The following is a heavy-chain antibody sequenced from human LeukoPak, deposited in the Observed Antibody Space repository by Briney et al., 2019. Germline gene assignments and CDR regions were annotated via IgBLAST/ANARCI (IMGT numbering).Heavy chain of an antibody. CDR2: ISGSGGST. J-gene: IGHJ1*01. Sequence: QSGGSLRLSCAASGFTFSSYAMSWVRQAPGKGLEWVSAISGSGGSTYYADSVKGRFTISRDNSKNTLYLQMNSLRAEDTAVYYCAKFFHDSSGEFQHWGQGTLVTVSS. CDR1: GFTFSSYA. CDR3: AKFFHDSSGEFQH. D-gene: IGHD3-22*01. V-gene: IGHV3-23*01.